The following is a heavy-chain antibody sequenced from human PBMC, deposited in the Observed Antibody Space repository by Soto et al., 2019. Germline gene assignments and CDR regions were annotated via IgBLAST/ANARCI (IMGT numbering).Heavy chain of an antibody. CDR1: GFTFNNYG. CDR2: VWYDGSNE. D-gene: IGHD3-16*01. CDR3: ARDLGGYFDS. J-gene: IGHJ4*02. V-gene: IGHV3-33*01. Sequence: QVQLVESGGGVVQPGKSLRLSCAASGFTFNNYGMNWVRQAPVKGLDWVAVVWYDGSNEYYADSVKGRFTIFRDNSKSTLHLQMNSLRVEDTAVYYCARDLGGYFDSWGQGTVVTVSS.